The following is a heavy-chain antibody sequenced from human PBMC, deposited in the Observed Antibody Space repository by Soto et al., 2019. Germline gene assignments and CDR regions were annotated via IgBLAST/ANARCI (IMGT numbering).Heavy chain of an antibody. D-gene: IGHD6-13*01. V-gene: IGHV3-33*01. CDR2: IWNDGSSY. J-gene: IGHJ6*02. Sequence: PGGCLRLSCAASGFTFSSYGMHWVRQAPGKGLEWVAVIWNDGSSYYYANSVKGRFTISRDNSKNTLYLQMSSLRVEDTAVYYCARRQISPPTRGAASARGGMDVWGQGTTITVSS. CDR3: ARRQISPPTRGAASARGGMDV. CDR1: GFTFSSYG.